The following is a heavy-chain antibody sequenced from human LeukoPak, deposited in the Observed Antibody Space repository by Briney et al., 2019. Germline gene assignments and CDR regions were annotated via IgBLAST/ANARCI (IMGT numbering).Heavy chain of an antibody. D-gene: IGHD2-8*01. CDR2: ISGSGGST. V-gene: IGHV3-23*01. CDR3: AKESCPNGVCYPKGYSSSSYDY. CDR1: GFTFSSYA. J-gene: IGHJ4*02. Sequence: GGSLRLSCAASGFTFSSYAMCWVRQAPGKGLEWVSAISGSGGSTYYADSVKGRFTISRDNSKNTLYLQMNSLRAEDTAVYYCAKESCPNGVCYPKGYSSSSYDYWGQGTLVTVSS.